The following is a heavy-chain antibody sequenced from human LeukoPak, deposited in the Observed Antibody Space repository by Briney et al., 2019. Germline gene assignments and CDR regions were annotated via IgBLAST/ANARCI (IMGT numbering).Heavy chain of an antibody. Sequence: GASVKVSCKASGYTFTGYYMHWVRQAPGQGLEWMGWINPNGGGTNYAQKFQGRVTLTRDTSISTAYMEVNSLESDDTAVYYCARENNSGWYRKAAFGYWGQGTLVTVTS. V-gene: IGHV1-2*02. CDR1: GYTFTGYY. J-gene: IGHJ4*02. CDR2: INPNGGGT. D-gene: IGHD6-19*01. CDR3: ARENNSGWYRKAAFGY.